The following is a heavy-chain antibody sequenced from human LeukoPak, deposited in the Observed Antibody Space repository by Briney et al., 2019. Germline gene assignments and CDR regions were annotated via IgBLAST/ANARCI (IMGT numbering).Heavy chain of an antibody. V-gene: IGHV1-69*13. CDR1: GDIFSSYG. CDR2: IIPIYGTT. J-gene: IGHJ6*03. CDR3: ARAGGYGVYHYYYMDV. Sequence: ASVKVSCKASGDIFSSYGISWVRQAPGQGLEWMGGIIPIYGTTDYAQKFQGRLTLTADGSTSTAYMELSSLISEDTAVYFCARAGGYGVYHYYYMDVWGKGTTVTISS. D-gene: IGHD2-15*01.